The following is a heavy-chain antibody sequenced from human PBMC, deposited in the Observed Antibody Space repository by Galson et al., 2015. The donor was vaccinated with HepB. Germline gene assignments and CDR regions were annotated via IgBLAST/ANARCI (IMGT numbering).Heavy chain of an antibody. Sequence: LSLTCTVPGGSISSYYWSWIRQPPGKGLEWIGYIDYSGSTNYNPSLKSRVTISVDTSKNQFSLKLSSVTAADTAVYYCARGRMGRKGYCSSTSCYLVGDLFDYWGQGTLVTVS. V-gene: IGHV4-59*01. D-gene: IGHD2-2*01. CDR2: IDYSGST. J-gene: IGHJ4*02. CDR1: GGSISSYY. CDR3: ARGRMGRKGYCSSTSCYLVGDLFDY.